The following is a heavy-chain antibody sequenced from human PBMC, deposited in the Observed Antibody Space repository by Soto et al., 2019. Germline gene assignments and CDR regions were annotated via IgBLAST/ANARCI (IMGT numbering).Heavy chain of an antibody. CDR1: GGSISNSSYY. V-gene: IGHV4-39*01. CDR3: ARHIGTYDPFDY. CDR2: IYYSGST. Sequence: SETLXPTCTVSGGSISNSSYYWGWFRPPPGKGLEWIGSIYYSGSTYYNPSLKSRVTISVDTSKNQFCLKLSSVTAADTAVYYCARHIGTYDPFDYWGQGTLVTVSS. J-gene: IGHJ4*02. D-gene: IGHD5-12*01.